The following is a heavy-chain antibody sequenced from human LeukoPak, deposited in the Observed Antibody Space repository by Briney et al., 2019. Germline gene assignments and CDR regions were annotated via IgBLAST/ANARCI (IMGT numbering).Heavy chain of an antibody. CDR1: GFVFSSYS. J-gene: IGHJ5*02. CDR3: ARGDYDFWSGYSLNWFDP. V-gene: IGHV3-48*01. CDR2: LIVGNGNQ. D-gene: IGHD3-3*01. Sequence: GGSLRLSCAASGFVFSSYSMNWVRQAPGKGLEWVSFLIVGNGNQHYADSVKGRFTISRDNSKNTLYLQMNSLRAEDTAVYYCARGDYDFWSGYSLNWFDPWGQGTLVTVSP.